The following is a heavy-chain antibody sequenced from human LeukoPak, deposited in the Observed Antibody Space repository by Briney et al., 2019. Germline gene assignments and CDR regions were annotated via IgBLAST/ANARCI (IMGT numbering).Heavy chain of an antibody. Sequence: GSLRLSCAASGFTFDDYGMSWVRQAPGKGLEWVSGINWNGGSTGYADSVKGRFTISRDNAKNSLYLQMNSLRAEDTALYHCARVIDYGSGEDAFDIWGQGTMVTVSS. J-gene: IGHJ3*02. V-gene: IGHV3-20*01. D-gene: IGHD3-10*01. CDR1: GFTFDDYG. CDR2: INWNGGST. CDR3: ARVIDYGSGEDAFDI.